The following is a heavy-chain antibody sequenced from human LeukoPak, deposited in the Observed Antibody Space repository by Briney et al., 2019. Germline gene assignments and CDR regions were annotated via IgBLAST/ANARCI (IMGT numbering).Heavy chain of an antibody. J-gene: IGHJ4*02. CDR3: ARVVIAAAGRRFDY. CDR2: ISGSGGST. V-gene: IGHV3-23*01. D-gene: IGHD6-13*01. Sequence: GSLRLSCAASGFTFSSYGMSWVRQAPGKGLEWVSAISGSGGSTYYADSVKGRFTISRDNSKNTLYLQMNSLRAEDTAVYYCARVVIAAAGRRFDYWGQGTLVTVS. CDR1: GFTFSSYG.